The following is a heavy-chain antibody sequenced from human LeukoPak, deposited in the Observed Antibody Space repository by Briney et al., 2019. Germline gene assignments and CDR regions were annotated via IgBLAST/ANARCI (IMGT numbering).Heavy chain of an antibody. V-gene: IGHV1-69*04. Sequence: SVKVSCKASGGTFSSYAISWVRQAPGQGLEWMGRIIPILGIANYAQKFQGRVTITADKSTSTAYMELSSLRSEDTAVYYCARGTNYYGSGSYYSVVGAFDIWGQGTMVTVSS. D-gene: IGHD3-10*01. CDR3: ARGTNYYGSGSYYSVVGAFDI. J-gene: IGHJ3*02. CDR1: GGTFSSYA. CDR2: IIPILGIA.